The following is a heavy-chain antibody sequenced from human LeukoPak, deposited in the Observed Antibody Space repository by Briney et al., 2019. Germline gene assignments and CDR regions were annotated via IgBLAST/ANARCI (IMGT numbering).Heavy chain of an antibody. D-gene: IGHD1/OR15-1a*01. CDR2: IYYTGTT. CDR3: AKNNGRGDY. Sequence: SETLSLTCTVSGDSISSSSFYWGWIRQRPGKGLEWIGHIYYTGTTYYNPSLKSRVTISVDTSKNQFSLKLSSVTAADTALYYCAKNNGRGDYWGQGTLVTVSS. CDR1: GDSISSSSFY. V-gene: IGHV4-39*07. J-gene: IGHJ4*02.